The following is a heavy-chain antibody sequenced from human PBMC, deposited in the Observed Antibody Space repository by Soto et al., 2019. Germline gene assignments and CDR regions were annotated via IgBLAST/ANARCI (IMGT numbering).Heavy chain of an antibody. CDR2: ISGSGGST. CDR3: ASRSVTRDY. Sequence: RWSLRLSCSASGFTFSSYAMSWFRQAPGKGLEWVSAISGSGGSTYYADSVKGRFTISRDNSKNTLYLQMNSLRAEDTAVYYCASRSVTRDYWGQGTLVTVSS. J-gene: IGHJ4*02. V-gene: IGHV3-23*01. CDR1: GFTFSSYA.